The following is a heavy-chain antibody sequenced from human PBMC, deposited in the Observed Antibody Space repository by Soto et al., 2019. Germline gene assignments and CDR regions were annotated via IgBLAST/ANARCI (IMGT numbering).Heavy chain of an antibody. CDR3: ARDRWELQPDYYYYYYMDV. J-gene: IGHJ6*03. CDR2: IYYSGST. CDR1: GGSISSGGYY. D-gene: IGHD1-26*01. Sequence: PSETLSLTCTVSGGSISSGGYYWSWIPPHPGKGLEWIGYIYYSGSTYYNPSLKSRVTISVDTSKNQFSLKLSSVTAADTAVYYCARDRWELQPDYYYYYYMDVWGKGTTVTVSS. V-gene: IGHV4-31*03.